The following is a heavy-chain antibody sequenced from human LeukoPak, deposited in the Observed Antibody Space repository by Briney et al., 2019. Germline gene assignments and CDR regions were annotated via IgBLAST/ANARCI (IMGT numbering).Heavy chain of an antibody. CDR3: AREYNYDSSGPFDY. CDR1: GFAVSSNY. Sequence: GGSLRLSCAASGFAVSSNYMNWVRQAPGRGLEWVSVIYSGGNTYYADSVKGRFTISRDNSKNTVYLQMNSLRAEDTAVYYCAREYNYDSSGPFDYWGQGTLVTVSS. D-gene: IGHD3-22*01. CDR2: IYSGGNT. J-gene: IGHJ4*02. V-gene: IGHV3-53*01.